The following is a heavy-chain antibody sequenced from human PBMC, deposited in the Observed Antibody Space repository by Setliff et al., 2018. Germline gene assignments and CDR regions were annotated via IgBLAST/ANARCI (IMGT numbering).Heavy chain of an antibody. J-gene: IGHJ4*02. CDR1: GFTFNNYW. CDR2: IKRDGSEK. D-gene: IGHD1-26*01. V-gene: IGHV3-7*01. CDR3: ASANTTGYYYFDY. Sequence: GGSLRLSCAASGFTFNNYWMGWVRQAPGKGLEWVANIKRDGSEKYYVDSVKGRFTISRDNARNSLHLQMNSLRAEDTAVYYCASANTTGYYYFDYWGQGTLVTVSS.